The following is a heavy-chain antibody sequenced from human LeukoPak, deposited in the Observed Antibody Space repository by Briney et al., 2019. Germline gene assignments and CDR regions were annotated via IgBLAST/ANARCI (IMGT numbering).Heavy chain of an antibody. Sequence: SETLSLTCAVSGASISSSNSNWGWIRQPPGEGLEWIGSIYYSGRTDYNPSLKSRVTISVDASKNHFSLKLSSVTAADTAVYYCARQIQALWYWGEGTLVTVSS. CDR3: ARQIQALWY. CDR1: GASISSSNSN. D-gene: IGHD2-21*01. J-gene: IGHJ4*02. V-gene: IGHV4-39*01. CDR2: IYYSGRT.